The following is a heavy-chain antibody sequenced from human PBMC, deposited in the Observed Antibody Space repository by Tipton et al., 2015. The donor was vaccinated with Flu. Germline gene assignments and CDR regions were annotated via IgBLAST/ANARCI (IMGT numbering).Heavy chain of an antibody. V-gene: IGHV4-39*01. J-gene: IGHJ4*02. CDR1: SGSIRSTNYF. D-gene: IGHD3-10*02. CDR3: ARLSYYDVDLKNFYFDY. Sequence: TLSLTCTVSSGSIRSTNYFCAWIRQPPGKRLELIGRIYPSGTPYYNPSLKSRVTISVDTSKSQFSVKLRSVTAADTAVYYCARLSYYDVDLKNFYFDYWGQGALVTVSS. CDR2: IYPSGTP.